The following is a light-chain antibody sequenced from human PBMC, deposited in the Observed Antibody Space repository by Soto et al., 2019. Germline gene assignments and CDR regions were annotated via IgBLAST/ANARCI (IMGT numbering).Light chain of an antibody. CDR3: QQRSNWPRT. Sequence: EIVLTQSPATLSLSPGERATLSCRASQSVSSYLAWYQQKPGQAPRLLIYDASNRATGIPARFSGSGSGTDCTLTISSREPEDFAVYYCQQRSNWPRTFGQRTKVEIK. V-gene: IGKV3-11*01. CDR1: QSVSSY. CDR2: DAS. J-gene: IGKJ1*01.